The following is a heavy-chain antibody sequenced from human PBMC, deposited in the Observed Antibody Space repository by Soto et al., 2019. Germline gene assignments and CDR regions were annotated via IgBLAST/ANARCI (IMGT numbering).Heavy chain of an antibody. CDR2: INAGNGDT. Sequence: QVQLVQSGAEMKKPGASVKLXCXTXGINYNTYAIHWVRQAPGQGLEWMGWINAGNGDTRYSQNFQGRVTLTRDTSASTVYMDLDSLKSEDTGVYYCARAISGYVTWGQGTLVTVSS. CDR3: ARAISGYVT. CDR1: GINYNTYA. J-gene: IGHJ4*02. D-gene: IGHD5-12*01. V-gene: IGHV1-3*01.